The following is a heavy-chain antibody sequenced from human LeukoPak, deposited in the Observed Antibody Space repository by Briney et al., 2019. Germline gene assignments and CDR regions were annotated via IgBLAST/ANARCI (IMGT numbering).Heavy chain of an antibody. CDR2: INPSGGST. D-gene: IGHD1-26*01. CDR1: GYTFTSYY. Sequence: ASVKVSCKASGYTFTSYYMHWVRQAPGQGLEWMGIINPSGGSTSYAQKFQGRVTMTRDTSTSTVYMELSSLRSEDTAVYYCTTDGVLGGITIDYWGQGTLVTVSS. V-gene: IGHV1-46*01. J-gene: IGHJ4*02. CDR3: TTDGVLGGITIDY.